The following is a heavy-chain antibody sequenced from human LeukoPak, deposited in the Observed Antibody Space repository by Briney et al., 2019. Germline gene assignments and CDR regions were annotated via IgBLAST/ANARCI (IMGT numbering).Heavy chain of an antibody. D-gene: IGHD3-10*01. CDR1: GDSVSTNSAS. V-gene: IGHV6-1*01. Sequence: SQTLSLTCAISGDSVSTNSASWNWIRQSPSRGLEWLGRTYYRSKWYNEYPVSVKSRIVNNPDTSKNQFSLQLNSVTPEDTAVYYCARGNRGAFDVWGQGTMVTVSA. CDR3: ARGNRGAFDV. CDR2: TYYRSKWYN. J-gene: IGHJ3*01.